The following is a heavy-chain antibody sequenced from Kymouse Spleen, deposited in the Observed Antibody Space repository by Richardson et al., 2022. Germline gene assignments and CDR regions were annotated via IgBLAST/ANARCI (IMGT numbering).Heavy chain of an antibody. CDR3: AKDGGITGTTNFDY. CDR2: ISYDGSNK. Sequence: QVQLVESGGGVVQPGRSLRLSCAASGFTFSSYGMHWVRQAPGKGLEWVAVISYDGSNKYYADSVKGRFTISRDNSKNTLYLQMNSLRAEDTAVYYCAKDGGITGTTNFDYWGQGTLVTVSS. V-gene: IGHV3-30*18. J-gene: IGHJ4*02. D-gene: IGHD1-7*01. CDR1: GFTFSSYG.